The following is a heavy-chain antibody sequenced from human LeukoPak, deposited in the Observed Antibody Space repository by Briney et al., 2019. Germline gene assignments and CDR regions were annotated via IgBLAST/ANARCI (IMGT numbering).Heavy chain of an antibody. Sequence: LTGGSLRLSCAASGFTFSSYGMHWVRQAPGKGLEWVASINPEGSEKYSADSVKGRFTISRDNAKNSLYLQMDSLRVEDTAFYYCARDLAYSRLDYWGQGMLVTVSS. CDR3: ARDLAYSRLDY. CDR2: INPEGSEK. V-gene: IGHV3-7*01. CDR1: GFTFSSYG. D-gene: IGHD5-18*01. J-gene: IGHJ4*02.